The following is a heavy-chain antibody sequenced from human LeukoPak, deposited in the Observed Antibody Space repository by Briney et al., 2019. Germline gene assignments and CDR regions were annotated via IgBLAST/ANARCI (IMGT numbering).Heavy chain of an antibody. J-gene: IGHJ4*02. Sequence: GGSLRLSCAASGFTFSNSEMNWVRQAPGKGLEWLSFISITGGTTHYAVSVKGRFTISRDNAQSSLFPQMNNLRAEDTAVYYCGRLTAYYSDYWGQGTLVTVSS. CDR2: ISITGGTT. CDR3: GRLTAYYSDY. CDR1: GFTFSNSE. V-gene: IGHV3-48*03.